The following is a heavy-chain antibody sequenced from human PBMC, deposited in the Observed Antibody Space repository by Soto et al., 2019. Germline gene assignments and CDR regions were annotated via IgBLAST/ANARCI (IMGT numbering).Heavy chain of an antibody. J-gene: IGHJ5*02. Sequence: ASVKVSCKASGYTFTSYDINWVRQATGQGLEWMGWMNPNSGNTGYAQKFQGRVTMTRNTSISTAYMELSSLRSEDTAVYYCARLYCSSTSGYISPDNCFDPWGQGTLVTVSS. CDR2: MNPNSGNT. V-gene: IGHV1-8*01. D-gene: IGHD2-2*01. CDR3: ARLYCSSTSGYISPDNCFDP. CDR1: GYTFTSYD.